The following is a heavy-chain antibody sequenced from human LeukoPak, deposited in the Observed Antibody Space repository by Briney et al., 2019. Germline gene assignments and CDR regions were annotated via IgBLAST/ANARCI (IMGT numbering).Heavy chain of an antibody. D-gene: IGHD6-6*01. V-gene: IGHV3-23*01. CDR1: GFTFSRVD. CDR2: VSGSGSAT. J-gene: IGHJ4*02. CDR3: ASRLV. Sequence: GGYLRLSCVASGFTFSRVDMNWARQAPGKGLEWVSGVSGSGSATYYADSVKGRFTISRDNSRNTLSLQMNSLRAEDTAMYYCASRLVRGQGTPVTVSS.